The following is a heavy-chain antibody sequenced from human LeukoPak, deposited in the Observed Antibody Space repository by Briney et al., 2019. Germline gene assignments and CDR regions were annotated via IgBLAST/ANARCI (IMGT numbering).Heavy chain of an antibody. CDR1: GYTFTSYG. CDR3: ASITMVRGVIISFDY. CDR2: ISVYNGNT. V-gene: IGHV1-18*01. D-gene: IGHD3-10*01. Sequence: ASVKVSCKASGYTFTSYGISWVRQAPGQGLEWMGWISVYNGNTNYAQKLQGRVTMTTGTSTSTAYMELRSLRSDDTAVYYCASITMVRGVIISFDYWGQGTLVTVSS. J-gene: IGHJ4*02.